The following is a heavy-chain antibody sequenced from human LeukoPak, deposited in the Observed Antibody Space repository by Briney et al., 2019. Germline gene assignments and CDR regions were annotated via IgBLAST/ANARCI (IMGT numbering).Heavy chain of an antibody. CDR3: ARDLRITIFGVPGIGYMDG. CDR2: IYTSGST. CDR1: GGSISSYY. Sequence: SETLSLTCTVPGGSISSYYWSWVPDPAGKGLECIGRIYTSGSTNYNHSLKSRIIMSVDTSKNQFSLKLSSVTAADTAAYYCARDLRITIFGVPGIGYMDGWGKGTTVTVSS. J-gene: IGHJ6*03. V-gene: IGHV4-4*07. D-gene: IGHD3-3*01.